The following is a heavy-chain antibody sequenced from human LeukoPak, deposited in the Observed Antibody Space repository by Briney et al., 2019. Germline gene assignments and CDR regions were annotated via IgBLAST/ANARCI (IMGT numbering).Heavy chain of an antibody. D-gene: IGHD3-22*01. V-gene: IGHV3-23*01. CDR1: GFTFSSYA. J-gene: IGHJ4*02. CDR3: AKDLAWTYYYDSSGSDY. Sequence: PGGSLRLSCAASGFTFSSYAMSWVRQAPGKGREWVSAISGSGGSTYYADSVKGRFTISRDNSKNTLYLQTNSLRAEDTAVYYCAKDLAWTYYYDSSGSDYWGQGTLVTVSS. CDR2: ISGSGGST.